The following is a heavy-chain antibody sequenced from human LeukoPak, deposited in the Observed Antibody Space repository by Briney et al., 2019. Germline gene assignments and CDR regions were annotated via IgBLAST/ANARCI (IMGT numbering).Heavy chain of an antibody. CDR3: ARGGPVGVTAIWWDYYYYYMDV. D-gene: IGHD2-21*02. V-gene: IGHV1-18*01. CDR2: ISAYNGNT. CDR1: GYTFTSYG. Sequence: GASVKVSCKASGYTFTSYGISWVRQAPGQGLEWMGWISAYNGNTNYAQKLQGRVTMTRDTSTSTVYMELSSLRSEDTAVYYCARGGPVGVTAIWWDYYYYYMDVWGKGTTVTISS. J-gene: IGHJ6*03.